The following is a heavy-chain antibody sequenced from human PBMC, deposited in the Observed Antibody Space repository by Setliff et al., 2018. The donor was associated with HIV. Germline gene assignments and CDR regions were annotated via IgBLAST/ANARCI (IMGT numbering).Heavy chain of an antibody. CDR2: IIPISGIT. CDR1: GGTFSSYA. D-gene: IGHD6-6*01. CDR3: ARDSVARRTLGYYYYMDV. V-gene: IGHV1-69*10. Sequence: SVKVPCKASGGTFSSYAFNWVRQAPGQGLEWMGGIIPISGITNYAQKFQGRVRFTADKSTSTAYMELSSLRSEDTAMYYCARDSVARRTLGYYYYMDVWGKGTTVTVSS. J-gene: IGHJ6*03.